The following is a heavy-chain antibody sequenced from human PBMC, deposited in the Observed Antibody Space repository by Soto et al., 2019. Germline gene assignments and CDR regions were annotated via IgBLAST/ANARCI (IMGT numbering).Heavy chain of an antibody. CDR1: GYTFTSYG. CDR2: ISAYNGNT. V-gene: IGHV1-18*01. CDR3: ASGDGSGSYSVPSFYYYYGMDV. Sequence: QVQLVQSGAEVKKPGASVKVSCKASGYTFTSYGISWVRQAPGQGLEWMGWISAYNGNTNYAQKLQGRVTMTTDTSTRTAYMKLRSLRSGDTAVYYCASGDGSGSYSVPSFYYYYGMDVWGQGTTVTVYS. D-gene: IGHD3-10*01. J-gene: IGHJ6*02.